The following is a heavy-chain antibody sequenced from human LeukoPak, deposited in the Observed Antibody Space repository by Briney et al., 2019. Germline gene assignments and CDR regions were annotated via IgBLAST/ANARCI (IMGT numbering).Heavy chain of an antibody. Sequence: AASVKVSCKASGYTFTNYGISWVRQAPGQGREWMGWISAYNGNTNYAQRLQGRVTMTADTSTNTAYMELRSLRSDDTAVYYCTRDYYYDPYYFDYWGQGALVTVSS. CDR2: ISAYNGNT. D-gene: IGHD3-22*01. CDR3: TRDYYYDPYYFDY. J-gene: IGHJ4*02. V-gene: IGHV1-18*01. CDR1: GYTFTNYG.